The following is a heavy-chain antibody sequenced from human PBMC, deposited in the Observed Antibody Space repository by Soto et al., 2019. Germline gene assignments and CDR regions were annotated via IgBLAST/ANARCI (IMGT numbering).Heavy chain of an antibody. CDR3: ARGPGRGYVTKGEYYFDY. D-gene: IGHD2-2*01. V-gene: IGHV3-21*01. Sequence: EVQLVESGGGLVKPGGSLRLSCAASGFTFSNYNRNWVRQAPGKGLEWVSSISASSSYIYYADSVKGRFTISRDNAKNSLYLQMNSLRAEDTALYYGARGPGRGYVTKGEYYFDYWGQGTLVTVSS. J-gene: IGHJ4*02. CDR2: ISASSSYI. CDR1: GFTFSNYN.